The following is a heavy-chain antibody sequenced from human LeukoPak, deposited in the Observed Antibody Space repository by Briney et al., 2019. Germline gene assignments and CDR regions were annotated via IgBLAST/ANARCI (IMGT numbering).Heavy chain of an antibody. D-gene: IGHD5-12*01. J-gene: IGHJ3*02. CDR1: GFTFSSYS. V-gene: IGHV3-21*01. CDR3: ASSEVATIGAFDI. CDR2: IGSSSSYI. Sequence: GGSLRLSCAASGFTFSSYSMNWVRQAPGKGLEWVSSIGSSSSYIYYADSVKGRFTISRDNAKNSLYLQMNSLRAEDTAVYYCASSEVATIGAFDIWGQGTMVTVSS.